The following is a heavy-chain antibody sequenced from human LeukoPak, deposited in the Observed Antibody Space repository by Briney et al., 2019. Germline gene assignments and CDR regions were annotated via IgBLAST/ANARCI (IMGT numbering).Heavy chain of an antibody. CDR1: GGTFSSYA. V-gene: IGHV1-18*01. D-gene: IGHD6-13*01. CDR2: INPYNGNT. Sequence: ASVKVSCKASGGTFSSYAISWVRQAPGQGLEWMGWINPYNGNTNYAQKLQGRVTMTTDTSTSTAYMELRGLRSDDTAVYYCARVAAADYFDYWGQGTLVTVSP. J-gene: IGHJ4*02. CDR3: ARVAAADYFDY.